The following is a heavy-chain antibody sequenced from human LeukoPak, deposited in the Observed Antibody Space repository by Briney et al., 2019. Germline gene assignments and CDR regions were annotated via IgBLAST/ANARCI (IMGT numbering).Heavy chain of an antibody. D-gene: IGHD4-17*01. J-gene: IGHJ4*01. CDR3: ATLTTVRDY. V-gene: IGHV3-30-3*01. Sequence: GGSLRLSCAASGFXFSSYAMXWXXXAPGXGLEWVAVISYDGSNKYYADSVKGRFTISRDNSKNTLYLQMNSLRAEDTAVYYCATLTTVRDYWGQGTLVTVSS. CDR1: GFXFSSYA. CDR2: ISYDGSNK.